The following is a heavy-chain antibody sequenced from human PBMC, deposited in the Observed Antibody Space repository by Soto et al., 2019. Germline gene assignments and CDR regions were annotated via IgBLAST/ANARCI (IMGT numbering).Heavy chain of an antibody. Sequence: QVQLVQSGAEVKEPGASVKVSCKASGYTFTGYFMHWVRQAPGQGLEWMGWINSNSGATKYAQKFQGRVTLSRDTSISTPYMELSGLRSDDTAVYYCARGGGTILAPLPWGQGTLVTVSS. J-gene: IGHJ5*02. CDR3: ARGGGTILAPLP. V-gene: IGHV1-2*02. CDR1: GYTFTGYF. D-gene: IGHD3-3*01. CDR2: INSNSGAT.